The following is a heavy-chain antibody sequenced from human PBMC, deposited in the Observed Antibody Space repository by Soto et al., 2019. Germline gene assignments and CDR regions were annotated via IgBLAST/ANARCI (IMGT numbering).Heavy chain of an antibody. V-gene: IGHV4-59*08. CDR3: ARGGGSFSSGWYYDY. CDR1: GVSITYSY. J-gene: IGHJ4*02. CDR2: IYYSGSI. D-gene: IGHD6-19*01. Sequence: QVQLQESGPGLVKPSETLSLTCTVSGVSITYSYWNWVRQPPGKGLEWIGFIYYSGSIKYNPSLERRVTISVDTSKNQLSLKLTSVTATDTAVYYCARGGGSFSSGWYYDYWGQGTLVTVSS.